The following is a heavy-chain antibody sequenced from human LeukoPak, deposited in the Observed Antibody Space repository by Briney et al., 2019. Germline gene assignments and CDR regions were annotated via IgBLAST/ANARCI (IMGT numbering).Heavy chain of an antibody. J-gene: IGHJ6*02. Sequence: SQTLSLTCAISGDSVSSNSAAWNWIRQSPSRGLEWLGRTYYRSKWYNDYAVSVKSRITINPDTSKNQFSLQLNSVTPEDTAVYYCASQQWLRFYHGMDVWGQGTTVTVSS. CDR1: GDSVSSNSAA. V-gene: IGHV6-1*01. D-gene: IGHD5-12*01. CDR2: TYYRSKWYN. CDR3: ASQQWLRFYHGMDV.